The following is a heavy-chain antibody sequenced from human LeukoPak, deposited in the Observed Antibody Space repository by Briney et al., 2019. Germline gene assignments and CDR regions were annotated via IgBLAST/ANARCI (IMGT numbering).Heavy chain of an antibody. J-gene: IGHJ4*02. Sequence: PSGTLSFTCAVSGGSISSSNWWSWVRQPPGKGLEWIGEIYHSGSTNYNPSLKSRVTISVDKSKNQFSLKLSSVTAADTAVYYCARVAYDSSGYYEDYWGQGTLVTVSS. CDR3: ARVAYDSSGYYEDY. CDR1: GGSISSSNW. D-gene: IGHD3-22*01. CDR2: IYHSGST. V-gene: IGHV4-4*02.